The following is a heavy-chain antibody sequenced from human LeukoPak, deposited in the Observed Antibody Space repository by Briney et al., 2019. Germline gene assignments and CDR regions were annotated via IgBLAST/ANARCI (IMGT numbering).Heavy chain of an antibody. V-gene: IGHV3-11*04. CDR1: GFTFSDYY. CDR3: ARPVVVATTPDTFDI. Sequence: GGSLRLSCAASGFTFSDYYMSWIRQAPGKGLEWVSYISSGGRTIYYADSVKGRFTMSRDNAKNSLYLQMNSLRAEDTAVYYCARPVVVATTPDTFDIWGQGTMVTVSS. D-gene: IGHD2-15*01. J-gene: IGHJ3*02. CDR2: ISSGGRTI.